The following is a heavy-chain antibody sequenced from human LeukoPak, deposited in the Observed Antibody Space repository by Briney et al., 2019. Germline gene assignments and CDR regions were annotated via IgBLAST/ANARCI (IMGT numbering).Heavy chain of an antibody. CDR2: ISSSSSYI. D-gene: IGHD3-3*01. V-gene: IGHV3-21*01. CDR3: ARDAVPFWSGYYSFDY. J-gene: IGHJ4*02. Sequence: GGSLRLSCAASGFTFSSYSMNWVRQAPGKGLEWVSSISSSSSYIYYADSVKGRFTISRDNAKNSLYLQMNSLRAEDTAVYYCARDAVPFWSGYYSFDYWGQGTLVTVSS. CDR1: GFTFSSYS.